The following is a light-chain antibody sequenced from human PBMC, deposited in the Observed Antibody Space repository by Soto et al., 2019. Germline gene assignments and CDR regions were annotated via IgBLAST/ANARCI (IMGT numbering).Light chain of an antibody. J-gene: IGKJ4*01. Sequence: DIQMTQSPSTLSGSVGDRVTITCRASQTISSWLAWYQQKPGKAPKLLIYKASTLKSGVPSRFSGSGSGTEFTLTISSLQPDDIATYYCQQYDNVPLTFGGGTKVEI. CDR1: QTISSW. V-gene: IGKV1-5*03. CDR3: QQYDNVPLT. CDR2: KAS.